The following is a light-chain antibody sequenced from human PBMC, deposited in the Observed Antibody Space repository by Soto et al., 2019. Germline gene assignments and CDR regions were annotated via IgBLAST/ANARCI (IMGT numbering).Light chain of an antibody. CDR3: SSYTTSSTYV. J-gene: IGLJ1*01. V-gene: IGLV2-14*03. CDR1: RSDVGYYNY. Sequence: QSALTQPASVSGSPGQSITISCTETRSDVGYYNYVSWYQQHPGKAPKLMVYDVGNRPSGVSHRFSGSKSGNTASLTISGLQAEDEADYYCSSYTTSSTYVFGTGTKVTVL. CDR2: DVG.